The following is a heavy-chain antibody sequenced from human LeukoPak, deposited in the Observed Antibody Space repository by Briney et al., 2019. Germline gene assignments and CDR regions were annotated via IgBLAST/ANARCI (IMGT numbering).Heavy chain of an antibody. V-gene: IGHV4-39*01. CDR2: IYYSGNT. J-gene: IGHJ4*02. D-gene: IGHD3-22*01. CDR1: GFTVSDNY. Sequence: GSLRLSCAVSGFTVSDNYMSWIRQAPGKGLEWIGSIYYSGNTYYNPSLKSRVTISIDTSKNQFYLKLSSLTAADTAVYFCARRDDSSGYHKIFDYWGPGTLVTVSS. CDR3: ARRDDSSGYHKIFDY.